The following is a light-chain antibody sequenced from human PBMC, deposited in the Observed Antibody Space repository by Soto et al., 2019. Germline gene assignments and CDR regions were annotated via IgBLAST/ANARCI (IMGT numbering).Light chain of an antibody. CDR1: SSNIGNND. Sequence: QSVLTQPPSASGTPGQRVTISCSGCSSNIGNNDIYWYQQLPGTAPRLLMYSTNQRPSGVPDRFSGSKSGTSASLAISGLRSEDEADYYCAAWEDSLSGAYASGTRTKVTVL. CDR3: AAWEDSLSGAYA. CDR2: STN. J-gene: IGLJ1*01. V-gene: IGLV1-47*02.